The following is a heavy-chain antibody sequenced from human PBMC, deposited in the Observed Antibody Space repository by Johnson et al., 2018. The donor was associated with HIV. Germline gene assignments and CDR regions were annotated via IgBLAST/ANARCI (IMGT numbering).Heavy chain of an antibody. D-gene: IGHD4-17*01. J-gene: IGHJ3*02. CDR2: INWNGDST. Sequence: VQLVESGGGVVRPGGSLRLSCVASGFTFDDYGMSWVRQVPVKGLEWVSGINWNGDSTAYADFVNGRFTISRDNAKSSLYLQMNSLGADDTAVYYCARDSVDHGDYRGAFDIWGQGTMVTVSS. CDR1: GFTFDDYG. V-gene: IGHV3-20*04. CDR3: ARDSVDHGDYRGAFDI.